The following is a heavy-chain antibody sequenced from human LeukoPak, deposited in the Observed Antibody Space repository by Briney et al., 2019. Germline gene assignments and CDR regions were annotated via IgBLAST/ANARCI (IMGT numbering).Heavy chain of an antibody. V-gene: IGHV3-21*01. Sequence: GGSLRLSCAVSGFTFSGYDMNWVRQAPGKGLEWVSSISSSSSYIFYADSVKGRFTISRDNAKNSLFLQMNSLRAEYTAMYYCASYFSGSYSFDFWGQGTLVTVSS. J-gene: IGHJ4*02. CDR3: ASYFSGSYSFDF. D-gene: IGHD1-26*01. CDR1: GFTFSGYD. CDR2: ISSSSSYI.